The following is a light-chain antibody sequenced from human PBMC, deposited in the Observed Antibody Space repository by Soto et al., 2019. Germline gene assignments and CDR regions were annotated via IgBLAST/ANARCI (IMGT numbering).Light chain of an antibody. J-gene: IGKJ5*01. CDR2: AAS. CDR3: QQYNNWPIT. Sequence: EIMMTQSPATLSVSPGERATLSCRASQSVGSSLAWFQQKPGQAPSLLIYAASTRDTGIPARFSGSGSGTEFTLTISSLQSEDFAIYYCQQYNNWPITFGQGTRLESK. CDR1: QSVGSS. V-gene: IGKV3-15*01.